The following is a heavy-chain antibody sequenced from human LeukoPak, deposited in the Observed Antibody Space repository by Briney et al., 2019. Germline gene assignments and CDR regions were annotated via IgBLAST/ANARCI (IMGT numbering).Heavy chain of an antibody. CDR2: IYYSGST. J-gene: IGHJ5*02. CDR3: ARHGRIAAAGGYNWFDP. D-gene: IGHD6-13*01. CDR1: GGSIGSYY. V-gene: IGHV4-59*08. Sequence: SETLSLTCTVSGGSIGSYYWSWIRQPPGKGLEWIGYIYYSGSTNYNPSLKSRVTISVDTSKNQFSLKLSSVTAADTAVYYCARHGRIAAAGGYNWFDPWGQGTLVTVSS.